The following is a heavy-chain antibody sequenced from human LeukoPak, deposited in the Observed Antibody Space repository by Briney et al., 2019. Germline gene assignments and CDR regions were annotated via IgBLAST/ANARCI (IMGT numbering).Heavy chain of an antibody. J-gene: IGHJ4*02. CDR1: GGSISSSSYY. D-gene: IGHD1-26*01. CDR3: ARVLLSGSYSFNY. Sequence: PSETLSLTCTVSGGSISSSSYYWGWIRQPPGKGLGWIGRIYYSGSTYYNPSLKSRVTISVDTSKNQFSLKLSSVTAADTAVYYCARVLLSGSYSFNYWGQGTLVTVSS. CDR2: IYYSGST. V-gene: IGHV4-39*01.